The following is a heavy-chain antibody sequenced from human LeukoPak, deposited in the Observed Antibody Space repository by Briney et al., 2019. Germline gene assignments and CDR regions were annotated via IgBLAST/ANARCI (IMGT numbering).Heavy chain of an antibody. CDR1: GFTFRSYA. V-gene: IGHV3-23*01. Sequence: GGSLRLSCAASGFTFRSYAMSWVRQAPGKGLEWVSAISGSGGSTYYADSVKGRFTISRDNSKDTLYLQMNSLRAEDTAVYYCAKGGYNWNYFDYWGQGTLVTVSS. CDR2: ISGSGGST. D-gene: IGHD1-20*01. CDR3: AKGGYNWNYFDY. J-gene: IGHJ4*02.